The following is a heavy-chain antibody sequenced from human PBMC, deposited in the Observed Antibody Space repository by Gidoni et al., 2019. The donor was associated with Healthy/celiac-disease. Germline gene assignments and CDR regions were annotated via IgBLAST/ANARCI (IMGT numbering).Heavy chain of an antibody. D-gene: IGHD3-10*01. V-gene: IGHV1-69*01. CDR2: VIPVYGTS. CDR1: GGNFSNYA. Sequence: QVQLVQSGAEVKKPGSSVKVSCKASGGNFSNYAISWVRQAPGQGLEWMGGVIPVYGTSQYAQKFQGRVTISADGSGSTAYMELNSLTSEDTAVYYCARGAAGSGSRGFYYYAMDVWGQGTTVTVSS. CDR3: ARGAAGSGSRGFYYYAMDV. J-gene: IGHJ6*02.